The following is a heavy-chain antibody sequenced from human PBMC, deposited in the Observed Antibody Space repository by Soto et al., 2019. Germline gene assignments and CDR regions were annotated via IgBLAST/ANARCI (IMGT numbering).Heavy chain of an antibody. CDR1: GDTFTTYA. J-gene: IGHJ4*02. CDR3: ARFRSLGYNFFDY. D-gene: IGHD3-16*02. Sequence: ASVKVSCKTSGDTFTTYAIHWVRQAPGQRLEWLGWISIGNGYTKYSAKFQDRVTITWDTSATTAYIQLSSLISEDTAVYYCARFRSLGYNFFDYWGQGTPVTVSS. V-gene: IGHV1-3*04. CDR2: ISIGNGYT.